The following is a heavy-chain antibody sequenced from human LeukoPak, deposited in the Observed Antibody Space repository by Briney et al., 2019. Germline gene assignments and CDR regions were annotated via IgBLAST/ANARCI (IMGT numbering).Heavy chain of an antibody. V-gene: IGHV1-2*02. J-gene: IGHJ5*02. Sequence: ASVEVSCKASGYTFTGYYMHWVRQAPGQGLEWMGWINPNSGGTNYAQKFQGRVTMTRDTSISTAYMELSRLRSDDTAVYYCAREEEYSSGSRASWGQGTLVTVSS. CDR3: AREEEYSSGSRAS. D-gene: IGHD6-19*01. CDR2: INPNSGGT. CDR1: GYTFTGYY.